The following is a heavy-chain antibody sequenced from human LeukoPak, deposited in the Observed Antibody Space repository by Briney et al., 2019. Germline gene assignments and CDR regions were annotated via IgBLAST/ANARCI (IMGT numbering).Heavy chain of an antibody. D-gene: IGHD3-22*01. Sequence: ASVKVSCKASGYTFTGYYMHWVRQAPGQGLEWMGWINPNSGGTNYAQKFQGRATMTRDTSISTAYMELSRLRSDDTAVYYCARNLYYYDSRGNWFDPWGQGTLVTVSS. J-gene: IGHJ5*02. CDR1: GYTFTGYY. CDR2: INPNSGGT. CDR3: ARNLYYYDSRGNWFDP. V-gene: IGHV1-2*02.